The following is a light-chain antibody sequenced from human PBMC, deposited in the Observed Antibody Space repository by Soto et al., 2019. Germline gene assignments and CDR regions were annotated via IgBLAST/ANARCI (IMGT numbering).Light chain of an antibody. V-gene: IGKV3-15*01. CDR3: QQYNIWPPVT. J-gene: IGKJ5*01. CDR2: GAS. CDR1: QSVSSN. Sequence: EIVMTQSPANLSVSPGERATLSCRASQSVSSNLAWYQQKPGQAPKLLIYGASTRATGVPARFSGSGSGTEFTLTISSLQSEDFTVYYCQQYNIWPPVTFGKGTRLEIK.